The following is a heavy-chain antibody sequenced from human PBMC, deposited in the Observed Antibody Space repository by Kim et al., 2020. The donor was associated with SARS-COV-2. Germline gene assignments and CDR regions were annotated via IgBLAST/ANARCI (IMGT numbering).Heavy chain of an antibody. CDR1: GFTFSGYS. D-gene: IGHD3-16*01. V-gene: IGHV3-21*01. Sequence: GGSLRLSCAASGFTFSGYSMNWVRQAPGKGLEWVSFISSSSSNKYYADSVKGRFTISRDNAKNSLYLQMNSLRAEDTAAYYGGRTRGRGGASNYY. CDR3: GRTRGRGGASNYY. CDR2: ISSSSSNK. J-gene: IGHJ6*01.